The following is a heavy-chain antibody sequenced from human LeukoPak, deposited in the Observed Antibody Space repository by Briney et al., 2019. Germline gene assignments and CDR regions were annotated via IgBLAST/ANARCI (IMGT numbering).Heavy chain of an antibody. V-gene: IGHV4-59*08. CDR2: IYYSGST. CDR1: GGSISSYY. J-gene: IGHJ5*02. D-gene: IGHD3-10*01. CDR3: ASTRMVRGVSPRFNWFDP. Sequence: SETLSLTCTVSGGSISSYYWSWIRQPPGKGLEWIGYIYYSGSTNYNPSLKSRVTISVDTSKSQFSLKLSSVTAADTAVYYCASTRMVRGVSPRFNWFDPWGQGTLVTVSS.